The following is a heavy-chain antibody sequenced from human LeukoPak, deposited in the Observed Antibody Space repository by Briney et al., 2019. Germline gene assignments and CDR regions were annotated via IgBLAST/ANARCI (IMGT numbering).Heavy chain of an antibody. Sequence: ASVKVSCKASGHTFTGYYMHWVRQAPGQGLEWMGWINPNSGGTNYAQKFQGRVTMTRDTSISTAYMELSRLRSDDTAVYYCARDGDFWSGSPQSYNCFDPWGREPWSPSPQ. J-gene: IGHJ5*02. CDR1: GHTFTGYY. D-gene: IGHD3-3*01. CDR2: INPNSGGT. CDR3: ARDGDFWSGSPQSYNCFDP. V-gene: IGHV1-2*02.